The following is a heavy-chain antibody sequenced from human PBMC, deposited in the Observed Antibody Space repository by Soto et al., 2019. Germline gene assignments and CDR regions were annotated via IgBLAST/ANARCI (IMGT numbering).Heavy chain of an antibody. CDR3: ARARYNYFDC. CDR1: GGSISSFS. D-gene: IGHD5-18*01. CDR2: VYYSGNT. Sequence: SETLSLTCTVSGGSISSFSWSWIRQPPGKGLEYIGNVYYSGNTNYNPSLKSRVIVSVDTSKNQFSLRLSSVTAADTAVYYCARARYNYFDCWGQGTPVTVSS. J-gene: IGHJ4*02. V-gene: IGHV4-59*01.